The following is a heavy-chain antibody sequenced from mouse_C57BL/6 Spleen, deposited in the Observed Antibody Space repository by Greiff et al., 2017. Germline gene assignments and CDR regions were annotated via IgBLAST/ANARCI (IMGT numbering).Heavy chain of an antibody. CDR1: GFTFSDFY. V-gene: IGHV7-1*01. Sequence: EVMLVESGGGLVQSGRSLRLSCATSGFTFSDFYMEWVRQAPGKGLEWIAASRNKANDYTTEYSASVKGRFIVSRDTSQSILYLQMNALRAEDTAIYYCAREDGYDRYFDVWGTGTTVTVSS. CDR2: SRNKANDYTT. J-gene: IGHJ1*03. D-gene: IGHD2-2*01. CDR3: AREDGYDRYFDV.